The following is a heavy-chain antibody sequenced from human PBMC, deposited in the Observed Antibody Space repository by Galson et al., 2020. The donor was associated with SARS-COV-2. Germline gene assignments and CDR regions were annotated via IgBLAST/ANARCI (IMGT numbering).Heavy chain of an antibody. CDR3: ARDGYCGGGPCYPRNALDM. Sequence: PGGSLRLSCAASGFTFSNYGMHWVRQAPGKGLEWVAVIWYDGSNEFYADSVKGRFTISRDNSKNTLYLQMISLRVEDTAVYYCARDGYCGGGPCYPRNALDMWGQGTMVTVS. D-gene: IGHD2-15*01. CDR2: IWYDGSNE. J-gene: IGHJ3*02. CDR1: GFTFSNYG. V-gene: IGHV3-33*01.